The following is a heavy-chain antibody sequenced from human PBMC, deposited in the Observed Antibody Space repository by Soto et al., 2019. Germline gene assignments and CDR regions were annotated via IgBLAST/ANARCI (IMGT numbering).Heavy chain of an antibody. V-gene: IGHV3-23*01. CDR2: ISGSGDGT. CDR1: GVTFSIYS. D-gene: IGHD6-13*01. Sequence: EVQLLESGGSLVQPGGSLKLSCVASGVTFSIYSMSWVRQAPGKGREWVSTISGSGDGTYYGDSVKGRFTISRDNSKNTLFLQMNSLRADDTAVYYCAKSKYSSTWHWFDPWGQGALVTVSS. J-gene: IGHJ5*02. CDR3: AKSKYSSTWHWFDP.